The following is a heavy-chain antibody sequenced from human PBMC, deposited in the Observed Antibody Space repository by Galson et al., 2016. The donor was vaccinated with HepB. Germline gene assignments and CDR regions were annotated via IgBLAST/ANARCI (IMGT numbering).Heavy chain of an antibody. CDR3: ARPGCLLEMATMFD. D-gene: IGHD5-24*01. Sequence: QSGAEVKKPGESLKISCKALGYSFTSDWIGWVRQMPGKGLEWMGIIYTGDSDIRYSPSFQGHLTISVDKSISTAYLEWSSLKASDTAMYYRARPGCLLEMATMFDWGQRTLVAVS. V-gene: IGHV5-51*01. J-gene: IGHJ4*02. CDR1: GYSFTSDW. CDR2: IYTGDSDI.